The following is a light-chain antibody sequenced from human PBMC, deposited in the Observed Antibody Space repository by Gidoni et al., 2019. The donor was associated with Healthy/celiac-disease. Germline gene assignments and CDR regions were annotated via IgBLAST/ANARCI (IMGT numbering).Light chain of an antibody. V-gene: IGLV1-47*01. J-gene: IGLJ2*01. CDR3: AAWDDSLSGPV. CDR1: SSNIGSNY. CDR2: RNN. Sequence: VLTQPPSASDTPGPRVTISCSGSSSNIGSNYVYWYQQLTGTAPKLLIYRNNQRPSGVPDRFSGSKSGTSASLAISGLRSEDEADYYCAAWDDSLSGPVFGGGTKLTVL.